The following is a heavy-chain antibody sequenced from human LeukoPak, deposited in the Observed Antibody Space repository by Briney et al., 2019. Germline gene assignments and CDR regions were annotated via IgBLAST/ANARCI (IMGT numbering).Heavy chain of an antibody. D-gene: IGHD6-6*01. V-gene: IGHV3-74*01. CDR3: ARDSSRVALDY. J-gene: IGHJ4*02. Sequence: GSLRLSCAASGFTFSRYWMHWVRQAPGKGLVWVSRINGDGSTTSYADSVKGGFTISRDNAKNTLYLQMNSLRAEDTAVYYCARDSSRVALDYWGQGTLVTVSS. CDR1: GFTFSRYW. CDR2: INGDGSTT.